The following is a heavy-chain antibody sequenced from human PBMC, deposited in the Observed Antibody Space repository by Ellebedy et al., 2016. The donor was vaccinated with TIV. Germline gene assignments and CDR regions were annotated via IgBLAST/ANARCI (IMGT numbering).Heavy chain of an antibody. Sequence: PGGSLRLSCAASGFTFSSYSMNWVRQAPGKGLEWVANIKQDGSEKYYVDSVKGRFTISRDNAKNSLYLQMNSLRAEDTAVYYCARNYGGDYWGQGTLVTVSS. D-gene: IGHD4-23*01. CDR3: ARNYGGDY. CDR1: GFTFSSYS. CDR2: IKQDGSEK. V-gene: IGHV3-7*04. J-gene: IGHJ4*02.